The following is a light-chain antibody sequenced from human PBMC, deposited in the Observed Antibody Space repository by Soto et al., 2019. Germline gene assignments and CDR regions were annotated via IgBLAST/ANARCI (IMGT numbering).Light chain of an antibody. CDR3: QQYRSDSWT. CDR1: QSIDNW. Sequence: DIQMTQSPSTLSASVGDRVAITCRASQSIDNWLAWYQQKPGRAPKLLIYQASSLESGVPSRFRGSRSGTEFTLTISSLQPDDFATYYCQQYRSDSWTFGQGSKVEIK. V-gene: IGKV1-5*03. J-gene: IGKJ1*01. CDR2: QAS.